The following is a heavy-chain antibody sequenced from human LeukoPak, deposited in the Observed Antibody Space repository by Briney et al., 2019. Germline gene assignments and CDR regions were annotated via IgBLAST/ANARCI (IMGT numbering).Heavy chain of an antibody. CDR3: ARQIAAAGTDYYYGMDV. Sequence: SVTLSLTCTVSGGSISSYYWSWIRQPPGKGLEWIGYIYYSGSTNYNPSLKSRVTISVDTSKNQFSLKLSSVTAADTAVYYCARQIAAAGTDYYYGMDVWGQGTTVTVSS. CDR1: GGSISSYY. J-gene: IGHJ6*02. V-gene: IGHV4-59*08. CDR2: IYYSGST. D-gene: IGHD6-13*01.